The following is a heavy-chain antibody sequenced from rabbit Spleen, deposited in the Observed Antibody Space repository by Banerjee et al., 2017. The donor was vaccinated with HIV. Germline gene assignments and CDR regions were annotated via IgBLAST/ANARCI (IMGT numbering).Heavy chain of an antibody. CDR3: ARNYVNAFDP. CDR1: GIDFSRGYD. D-gene: IGHD1-1*01. Sequence: QQLVESGGGLVKPGASLTLTCKASGIDFSRGYDMCWVRLAPGKGLEWIGCIDTGTGSAHYASWVKGRFTISKTSSTTVDLKLTSLTAADTATYFCARNYVNAFDPWGQGTLVTVS. V-gene: IGHV1S40*01. J-gene: IGHJ2*01. CDR2: IDTGTGSA.